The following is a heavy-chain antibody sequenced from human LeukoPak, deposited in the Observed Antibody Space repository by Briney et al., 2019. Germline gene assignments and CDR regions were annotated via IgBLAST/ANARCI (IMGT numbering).Heavy chain of an antibody. CDR2: MNPNSGNT. V-gene: IGHV1-8*02. Sequence: ASVKVSCKASGGTFTTYIINWVRQATGQGLEWMGWMNPNSGNTGYAQKFQGRVTMTRNTSISTAYMELSSLRSEDTAVYYCARGYSSGLSIWGQGTMVTVSS. CDR3: ARGYSSGLSI. J-gene: IGHJ3*02. D-gene: IGHD6-19*01. CDR1: GGTFTTYI.